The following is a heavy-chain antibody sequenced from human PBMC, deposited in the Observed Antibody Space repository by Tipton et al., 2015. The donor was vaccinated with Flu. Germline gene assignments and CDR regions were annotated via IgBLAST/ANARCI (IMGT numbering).Heavy chain of an antibody. J-gene: IGHJ4*02. CDR2: IFYTGSI. D-gene: IGHD3-10*01. Sequence: TLSLTCSVSGGSISRHYWSWIRQPPGKGLEWIGNIFYTGSIYSNPSLQSRLTISVDTSKSQFSLSLSSVTAADTAMYYCARFRLFGSGSHFDSWGQGTRVTVSA. CDR1: GGSISRHY. V-gene: IGHV4-59*11. CDR3: ARFRLFGSGSHFDS.